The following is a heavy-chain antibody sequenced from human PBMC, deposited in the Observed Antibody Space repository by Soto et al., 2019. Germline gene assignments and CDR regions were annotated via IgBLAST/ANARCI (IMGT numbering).Heavy chain of an antibody. CDR1: GYIFTTYS. J-gene: IGHJ5*02. V-gene: IGHV1-18*01. CDR3: AREAFGVQASWFDP. D-gene: IGHD3-10*01. Sequence: QIQLVQSGSEVRMPGASVKVSCKASGYIFTTYSITWVRQAPGQGLEWMGWFSASNGKTNYAQKFEDRVTMTTDTSTPTAYMELRSLRSDDTAVCYCAREAFGVQASWFDPWGQGTLVTVSS. CDR2: FSASNGKT.